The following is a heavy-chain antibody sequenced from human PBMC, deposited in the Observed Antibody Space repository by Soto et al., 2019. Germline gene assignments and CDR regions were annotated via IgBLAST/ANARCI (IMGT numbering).Heavy chain of an antibody. Sequence: GGSLRLSCAASGFTFSSYGMHWVRQAPGKGLEWLAHISIDGSRKYYADSVKGRFTVSRENSKNTLYLQINSLGPEEAALYYCTRGPTHGAFDIWGQGTMVTVSS. CDR3: TRGPTHGAFDI. CDR1: GFTFSSYG. V-gene: IGHV3-30*03. CDR2: ISIDGSRK. J-gene: IGHJ3*02.